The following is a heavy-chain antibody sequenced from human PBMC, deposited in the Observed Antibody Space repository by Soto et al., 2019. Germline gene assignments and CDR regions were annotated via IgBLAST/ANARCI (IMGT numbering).Heavy chain of an antibody. CDR1: GYTFTTYW. Sequence: PGEPVKLCCKGSGYTFTTYWIGWVRQMPGKGLAWMGIIYPGDSDTRYSPSFQGQVTISADKSISTAYLQWSSLKASDTAMYYCARPRIVGPTGGRAAFDIWGQGTMVTVSS. CDR2: IYPGDSDT. D-gene: IGHD1-26*01. V-gene: IGHV5-51*03. J-gene: IGHJ3*02. CDR3: ARPRIVGPTGGRAAFDI.